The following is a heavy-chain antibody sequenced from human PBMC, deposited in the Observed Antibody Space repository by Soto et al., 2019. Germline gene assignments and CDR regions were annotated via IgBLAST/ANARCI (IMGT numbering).Heavy chain of an antibody. CDR1: GGSISSISNHY. D-gene: IGHD2-15*01. CDR2: ISNSGYT. J-gene: IGHJ6*02. V-gene: IGHV4-61*05. Sequence: QLQLQASGPGLVKPSETLSLTCTVSGGSISSISNHYCSWIRLSPGKALEWIGYISNSGYTSYNPSLKIRVIISVETSKTQFFLSLTSVTAADTAVYYRATQGFGILHGLVDVWGQGTTVTVSS. CDR3: ATQGFGILHGLVDV.